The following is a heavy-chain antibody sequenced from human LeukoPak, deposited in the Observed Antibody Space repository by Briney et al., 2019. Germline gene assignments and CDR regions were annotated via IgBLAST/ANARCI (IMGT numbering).Heavy chain of an antibody. J-gene: IGHJ4*02. Sequence: GGSLRLSCAASLVTFCIPWMSWGRHAPGKGREWVADIKKDGSEKNYVDSVKGRLSISRDNAKNSLYLQINSLRVDDTADYYCVRVANWSTDYWGQGTLVTVSS. V-gene: IGHV3-7*01. CDR1: LVTFCIPW. CDR3: VRVANWSTDY. D-gene: IGHD1-20*01. CDR2: IKKDGSEK.